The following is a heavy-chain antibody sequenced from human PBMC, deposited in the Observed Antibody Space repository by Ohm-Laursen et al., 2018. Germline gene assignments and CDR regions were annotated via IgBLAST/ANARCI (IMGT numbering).Heavy chain of an antibody. J-gene: IGHJ4*02. CDR2: INSDGSDS. V-gene: IGHV3-74*01. CDR3: ARGYSGNGPFDY. D-gene: IGHD4-23*01. CDR1: EFTFSIYW. Sequence: SLRLSCAASEFTFSIYWMHWVRQAPGEGLVWVSRINSDGSDSDYADSVKGRFTVSRDNAKNTLYLQMNTLRAEDTAVYYCARGYSGNGPFDYWGQGTLVTVPS.